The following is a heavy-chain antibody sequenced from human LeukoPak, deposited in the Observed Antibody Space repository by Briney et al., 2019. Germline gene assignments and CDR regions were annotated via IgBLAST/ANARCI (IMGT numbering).Heavy chain of an antibody. CDR1: GGSTSSYY. CDR2: IYYSGSA. Sequence: SETLSLTCTVSGGSTSSYYWSWIRQPPGKGLEWIGYIYYSGSANYNPSLKSRVTISVDTSKNQFSLKLTSVTAADTAVYYCARESRYSSAYYSFDYWGQGTLVTVSS. J-gene: IGHJ4*02. CDR3: ARESRYSSAYYSFDY. D-gene: IGHD6-19*01. V-gene: IGHV4-59*01.